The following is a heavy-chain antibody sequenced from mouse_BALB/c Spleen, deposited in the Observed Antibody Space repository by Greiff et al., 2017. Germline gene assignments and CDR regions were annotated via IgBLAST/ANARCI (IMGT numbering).Heavy chain of an antibody. J-gene: IGHJ4*01. CDR2: INPSSGYT. V-gene: IGHV1-4*01. CDR1: GYTFTRYT. D-gene: IGHD1-1*01. Sequence: QVQLQQSGAELARPGASVKMSCKASGYTFTRYTLHWVKQRPGQGLEWIGYINPSSGYTNYNQKFKDKATLTADKSSSTAYMQLSSLTSEDSAVYDCAPTTVVATRAMDYWGQGTSVTVSS. CDR3: APTTVVATRAMDY.